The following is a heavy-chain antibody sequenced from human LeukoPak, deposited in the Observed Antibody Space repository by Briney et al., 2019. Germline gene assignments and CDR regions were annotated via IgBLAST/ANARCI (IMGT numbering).Heavy chain of an antibody. Sequence: GGSRRLSCAVSGFTFSGYAMSWVRQAPGKGLEWVSTISGSGDYTYYADSVKGRFSISRDNSKNTLHLQMNSLRAEDTAVYYCANLYSSGWNYFDYWGQGTLVTVSS. CDR3: ANLYSSGWNYFDY. CDR1: GFTFSGYA. CDR2: ISGSGDYT. D-gene: IGHD6-19*01. J-gene: IGHJ4*02. V-gene: IGHV3-23*01.